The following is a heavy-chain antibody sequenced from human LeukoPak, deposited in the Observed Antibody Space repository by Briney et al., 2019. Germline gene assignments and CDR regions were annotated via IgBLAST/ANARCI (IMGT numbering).Heavy chain of an antibody. J-gene: IGHJ4*02. CDR2: IYYSGST. D-gene: IGHD4-17*01. V-gene: IGHV4-61*01. CDR1: GGSVSSGSYY. Sequence: GSLSLTCTVSGGSVSSGSYYWSWIRQPPGKGLEWIGYIYYSGSTNYNPSLKSRVTISVDTSKNQFSLKLSSVTAADTAVYYCARSHYGDRIDYWGQGTLVTVSS. CDR3: ARSHYGDRIDY.